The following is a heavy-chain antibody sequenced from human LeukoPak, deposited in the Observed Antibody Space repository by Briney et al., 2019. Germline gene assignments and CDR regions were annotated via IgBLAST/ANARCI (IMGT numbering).Heavy chain of an antibody. D-gene: IGHD1-14*01. J-gene: IGHJ2*01. CDR1: GFTFRSYS. CDR3: VKRKEPHDYWYFDL. Sequence: GGSLRLSCAGAGFTFRSYSMHWVRQAPGKGLEHISTITSDGGRTHYADSVKGRFTISRDNSKNTLYLQMSSLRAEDTAVYYCVKRKEPHDYWYFDLWGRGTLVTVS. CDR2: ITSDGGRT. V-gene: IGHV3-64D*06.